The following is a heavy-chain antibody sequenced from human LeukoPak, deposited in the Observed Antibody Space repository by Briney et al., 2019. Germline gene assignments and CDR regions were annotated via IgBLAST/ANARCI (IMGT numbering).Heavy chain of an antibody. Sequence: PSETLSLTCTVSGGSISSSSYYWGWIRQPPGKGLEWIGSIYYSGSTYYNPSLKSRVTISVDTSKNQFSLKLSSVTAADTAVYYCARDSSSWEGSNWFDPWGQGTLVTVSS. CDR1: GGSISSSSYY. CDR2: IYYSGST. CDR3: ARDSSSWEGSNWFDP. V-gene: IGHV4-39*02. J-gene: IGHJ5*02. D-gene: IGHD6-13*01.